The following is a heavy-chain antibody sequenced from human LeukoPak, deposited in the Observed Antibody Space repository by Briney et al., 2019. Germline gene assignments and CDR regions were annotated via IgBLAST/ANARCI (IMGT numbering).Heavy chain of an antibody. Sequence: ASVNVSCKASGYTFTGYYMHWVRQAPGQGLEWMGRINPNSGGTNYAQNFQGRVTMTRDTSISTAYMELSRLRSDDTAVYYCAPGYCSSTSCLDAFDIWGQGTMVTVSS. D-gene: IGHD2-2*01. CDR2: INPNSGGT. CDR1: GYTFTGYY. CDR3: APGYCSSTSCLDAFDI. V-gene: IGHV1-2*06. J-gene: IGHJ3*02.